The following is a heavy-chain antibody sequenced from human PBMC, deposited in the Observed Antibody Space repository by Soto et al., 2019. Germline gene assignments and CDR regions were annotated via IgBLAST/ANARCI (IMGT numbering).Heavy chain of an antibody. Sequence: SETLSLTCTVSGGSISSYYWSWIRHPPGKGLEWIGYIYYSGSTNYNPSLKSRVTISVDTSKNQFSLKLSSVTAADTAVYYCARDRRGGYYDSSGPFDYWGQGTLVTVSS. D-gene: IGHD3-22*01. CDR2: IYYSGST. CDR3: ARDRRGGYYDSSGPFDY. CDR1: GGSISSYY. J-gene: IGHJ4*02. V-gene: IGHV4-59*01.